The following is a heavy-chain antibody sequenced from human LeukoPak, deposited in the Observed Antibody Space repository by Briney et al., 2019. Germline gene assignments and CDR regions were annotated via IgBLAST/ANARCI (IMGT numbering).Heavy chain of an antibody. J-gene: IGHJ6*03. CDR3: ARDRFGWLLGPYYYYMDV. V-gene: IGHV4-39*07. D-gene: IGHD3-22*01. CDR2: IYYSGSI. Sequence: SETLSLTCTVSGGSISSSSYYWGWIRQPPGKGLEWIGSIYYSGSIYYNPSLKSRVTISVDTSKNQFSLKLSSVTAADTAVYYCARDRFGWLLGPYYYYMDVWGKGTTVTVSS. CDR1: GGSISSSSYY.